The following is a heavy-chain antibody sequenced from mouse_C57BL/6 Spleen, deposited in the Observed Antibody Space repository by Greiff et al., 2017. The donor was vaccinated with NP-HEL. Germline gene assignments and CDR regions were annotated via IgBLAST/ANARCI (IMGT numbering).Heavy chain of an antibody. CDR3: ARDPYDGYPFAY. CDR1: GFTFSSYA. D-gene: IGHD2-3*01. Sequence: DVQRVESGGGLVKPGGSLKLSCAASGFTFSSYAMSWVRQTPEKRLEWVATISDGGSYTYYPDNVKGRFTISRDNAKNNLYLQMSHLKSEDTAMYYCARDPYDGYPFAYWGQGTLVTVSA. J-gene: IGHJ3*01. V-gene: IGHV5-4*01. CDR2: ISDGGSYT.